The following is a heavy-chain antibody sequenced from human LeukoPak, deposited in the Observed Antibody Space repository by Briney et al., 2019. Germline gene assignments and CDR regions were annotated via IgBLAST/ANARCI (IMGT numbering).Heavy chain of an antibody. CDR2: IYNTGST. D-gene: IGHD3-10*01. V-gene: IGHV4-38-2*02. J-gene: IGHJ4*02. Sequence: SETLSLNCNVSGYSISSGYHWGWIRQPPGKGLQWIGSIYNTGSTYYNPSLKSRITISVDTSKNQFSLRVTSVTATDTAVYYCARVPPHYYGTGSPDWGQGTLVTVSA. CDR3: ARVPPHYYGTGSPD. CDR1: GYSISSGYH.